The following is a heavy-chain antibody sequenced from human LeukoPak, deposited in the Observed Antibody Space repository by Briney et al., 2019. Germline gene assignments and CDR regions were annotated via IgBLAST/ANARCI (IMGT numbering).Heavy chain of an antibody. CDR2: IYHSGST. CDR3: ARWAHYYGSGTYYFDY. CDR1: GYSISSGYY. D-gene: IGHD3-10*01. J-gene: IGHJ4*02. Sequence: SETLSPTCAVSGYSISSGYYWGWIRQPPGKGLEWIGSIYHSGSTYYNPSLKSRVTISVDTSKNQFSLKLSSVTAADTAVYYCARWAHYYGSGTYYFDYWGQGTLVTVSS. V-gene: IGHV4-38-2*01.